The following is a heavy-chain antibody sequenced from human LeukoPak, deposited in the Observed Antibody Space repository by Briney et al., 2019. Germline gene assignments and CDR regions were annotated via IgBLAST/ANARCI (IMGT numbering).Heavy chain of an antibody. V-gene: IGHV3-53*01. CDR3: ARGKVGTIKGVYDY. Sequence: GGSLRLSCAASGFTFSNAWMSWVRQAPGKGLEWVSVIYSGGSTYYGDSVKGRFTISRDNSKNTVYLQMNSVRAEDTAVYYCARGKVGTIKGVYDYWGQGTLVTVSS. CDR2: IYSGGST. D-gene: IGHD5-12*01. J-gene: IGHJ4*02. CDR1: GFTFSNAW.